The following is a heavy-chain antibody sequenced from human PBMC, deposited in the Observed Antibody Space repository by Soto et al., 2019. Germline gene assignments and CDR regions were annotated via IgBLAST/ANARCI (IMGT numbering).Heavy chain of an antibody. CDR1: GITISNYP. CDR3: VKDDGGYPSTAPH. V-gene: IGHV3-23*01. Sequence: EVQLLESGGGLVQPGGSLRLSCAASGITISNYPMSWVRQAPGKGLDWVSGISGSGDRTYYAESARGRITISKDLSKNSLSLQLDNLGVEHTAVYFCVKDDGGYPSTAPHWGQGTLVTVSS. J-gene: IGHJ4*02. D-gene: IGHD3-22*01. CDR2: ISGSGDRT.